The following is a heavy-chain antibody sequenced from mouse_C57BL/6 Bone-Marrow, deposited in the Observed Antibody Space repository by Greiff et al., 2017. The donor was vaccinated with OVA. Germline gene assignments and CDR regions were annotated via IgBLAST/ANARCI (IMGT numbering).Heavy chain of an antibody. CDR3: ARSAYGYDEGPWFAY. V-gene: IGHV1-69*01. J-gene: IGHJ3*01. D-gene: IGHD2-2*01. Sequence: QVQLQQPGAELVMPGASVKLSCKASGYTFTSYWMHWVKQRPGQGLEWIGEIDPSDSYTNYNQKFKGKSTLTVDKSSSTAYMQLSSLTSEDSAVYYCARSAYGYDEGPWFAYWGQGTLVTVSA. CDR2: IDPSDSYT. CDR1: GYTFTSYW.